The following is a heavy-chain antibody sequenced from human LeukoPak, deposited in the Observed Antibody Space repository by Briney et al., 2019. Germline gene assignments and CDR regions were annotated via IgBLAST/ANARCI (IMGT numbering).Heavy chain of an antibody. J-gene: IGHJ4*02. CDR1: GGSISSGDYY. CDR2: IYYSGST. CDR3: ARRYSSSWRPEYYFDY. Sequence: SETLSLTCTVSGGSISSGDYYWSWIRQPPGKGLEWIGYIYYSGSTYYNPSLKSRVTISIDTSKNQFSLKMSSVTAADTAVYYCARRYSSSWRPEYYFDYWGQGTLVTVSS. V-gene: IGHV4-30-4*01. D-gene: IGHD6-13*01.